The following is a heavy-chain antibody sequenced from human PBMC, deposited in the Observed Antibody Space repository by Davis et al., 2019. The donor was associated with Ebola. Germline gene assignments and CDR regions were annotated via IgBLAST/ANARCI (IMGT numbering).Heavy chain of an antibody. CDR2: INTYNGNT. J-gene: IGHJ6*02. CDR1: GYTFTSYV. D-gene: IGHD6-13*01. Sequence: AASVKVSCKASGYTFTSYVIHWVRQAPGQRLEWMGWINTYNGNTIYSQKFQGRVTITSDTSASTAYMELSSLTSEDTAVYYCAGLSSTWSSLYGMDVWGQGTTVTVS. V-gene: IGHV1-3*04. CDR3: AGLSSTWSSLYGMDV.